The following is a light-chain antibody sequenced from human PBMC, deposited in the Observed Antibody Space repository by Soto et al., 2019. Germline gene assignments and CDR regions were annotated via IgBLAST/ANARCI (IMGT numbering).Light chain of an antibody. CDR3: QQYINVLPA. CDR1: QTLLYFANNLNY. CDR2: WAS. Sequence: IVMTQSPESLAMSLGERATINCKSSQTLLYFANNLNYLAWYQQKPGQPPRLLIYWASTRESGVPDRFSGSGSGTDFTLTISSLQAEDVAVYYYQQYINVLPALGQGTQVEIK. V-gene: IGKV4-1*01. J-gene: IGKJ1*01.